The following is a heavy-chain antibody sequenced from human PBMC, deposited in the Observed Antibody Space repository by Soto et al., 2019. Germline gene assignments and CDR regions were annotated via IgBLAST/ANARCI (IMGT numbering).Heavy chain of an antibody. CDR1: GGSISSTSYY. CDR3: ARLGVRGVIITFFDY. J-gene: IGHJ4*02. V-gene: IGHV4-39*01. Sequence: QLQLQESGPGLVKPSETLSLTCTVSGGSISSTSYYWGWIRQPPGKGLEWIGSIYYSGSTYYNPSLKIRVTVSVDTTKNQYSLKLSSVTAADTAVFYCARLGVRGVIITFFDYWGQGTLVTVSS. CDR2: IYYSGST. D-gene: IGHD3-10*01.